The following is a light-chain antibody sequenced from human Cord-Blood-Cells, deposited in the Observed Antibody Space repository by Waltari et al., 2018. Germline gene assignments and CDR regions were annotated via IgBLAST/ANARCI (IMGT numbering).Light chain of an antibody. CDR2: EGS. CDR1: SSDVGRYNL. V-gene: IGLV2-23*01. CDR3: CSYTGSSTLGV. J-gene: IGLJ2*01. Sequence: QSALTQPASVSGSPGQSITISCTGTSSDVGRYNLVSWSQQHPGKAPKLMIYEGSKRPSGVSNRFSGSKSGNTASLTISGLQAEDEADYYCCSYTGSSTLGVFGGGTKLTVL.